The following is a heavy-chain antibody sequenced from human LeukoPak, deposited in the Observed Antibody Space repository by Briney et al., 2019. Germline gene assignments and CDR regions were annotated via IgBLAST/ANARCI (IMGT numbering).Heavy chain of an antibody. Sequence: GGSLRLSCVASGLTFGNYGMNWVRQAPGKGLEWVSSIGGGGYTTYYADSVRGRFTISRDNSKNSMYLQMSSLRAEDTAIYYCAEVESSYCRVWGQGTLVTVSS. J-gene: IGHJ4*02. CDR1: GLTFGNYG. V-gene: IGHV3-23*01. CDR3: AEVESSYCRV. D-gene: IGHD3-10*01. CDR2: IGGGGYTT.